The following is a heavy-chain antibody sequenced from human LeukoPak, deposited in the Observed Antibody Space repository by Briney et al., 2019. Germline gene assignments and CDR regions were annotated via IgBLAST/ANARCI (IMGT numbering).Heavy chain of an antibody. CDR2: IDWDDDK. Sequence: SGPALVKPTQTLTLTCTFSGFSLSTSRMCVSWIRQPPGKALEWLARIDWDDDKYYSTSLKTRPTISKDTSKNQVVLTMTNMDPVETATYYCARISGGSCDGDYWGQGTLVTVSS. CDR3: ARISGGSCDGDY. CDR1: GFSLSTSRMC. J-gene: IGHJ4*02. V-gene: IGHV2-70*11. D-gene: IGHD2-15*01.